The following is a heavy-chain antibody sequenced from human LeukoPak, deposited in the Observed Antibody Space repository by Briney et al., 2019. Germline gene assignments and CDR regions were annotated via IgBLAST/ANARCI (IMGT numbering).Heavy chain of an antibody. Sequence: SETLSLTCAVSGYSISSGYYWGWIRQPPGKGLEWIGSIYHSGSTYYNPSLKSRVTISVDTSKNQFSLKLSSVTAADTAVYYCARTPDANWFDPWGQGALVTVSS. CDR3: ARTPDANWFDP. CDR1: GYSISSGYY. CDR2: IYHSGST. J-gene: IGHJ5*02. V-gene: IGHV4-38-2*01.